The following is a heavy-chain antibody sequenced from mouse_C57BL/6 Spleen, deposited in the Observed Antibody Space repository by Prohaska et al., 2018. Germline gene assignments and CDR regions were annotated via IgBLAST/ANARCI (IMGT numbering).Heavy chain of an antibody. CDR2: ISDGGSYT. D-gene: IGHD4-1*01. CDR1: GFTFSSYD. J-gene: IGHJ3*01. Sequence: EVQLVESGGGLVKPGGSLKLSCAASGFTFSSYDMSWVRQTPEKRLEWVATISDGGSYTYYPDNVKGRFTISRDNAKNNLYLQMSHLKSEETAMYYCARDAGTAYWGQGTLVTVSA. V-gene: IGHV5-4*01. CDR3: ARDAGTAY.